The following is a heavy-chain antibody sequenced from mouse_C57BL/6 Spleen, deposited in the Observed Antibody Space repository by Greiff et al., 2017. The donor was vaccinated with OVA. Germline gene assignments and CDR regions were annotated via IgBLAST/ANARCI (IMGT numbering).Heavy chain of an antibody. J-gene: IGHJ4*01. D-gene: IGHD4-1*01. CDR1: GFTFTDYY. CDR3: ARYTGTEIFHYAMDY. V-gene: IGHV7-3*01. CDR2: ISNKANGYTT. Sequence: EVQLVESGGGLVQPGGSLSLSCAASGFTFTDYYMSWVRQPPGKALEWLGFISNKANGYTTEYSASVKGRFTISRDNSQSILYLQMNALRAEDSATYYGARYTGTEIFHYAMDYWGQGTSVTVSS.